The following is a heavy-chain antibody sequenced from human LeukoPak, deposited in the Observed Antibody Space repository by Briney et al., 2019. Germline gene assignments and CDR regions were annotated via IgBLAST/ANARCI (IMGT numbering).Heavy chain of an antibody. CDR1: GFTFSSYA. CDR2: ISYDGSNK. D-gene: IGHD1-7*01. CDR3: ASTPITGTTPRVLTGFGYGMDV. V-gene: IGHV3-30-3*01. J-gene: IGHJ6*02. Sequence: GGSLRLSCAASGFTFSSYAMHWVRQAPAKGLEWVAVISYDGSNKYYADSVKGRFTISRDNSKNTLYLQMNSLRAEDTAVYYCASTPITGTTPRVLTGFGYGMDVWGQGTTVTVSS.